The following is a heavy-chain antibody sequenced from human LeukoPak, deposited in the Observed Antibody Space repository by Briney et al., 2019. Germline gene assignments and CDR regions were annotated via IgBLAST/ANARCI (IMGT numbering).Heavy chain of an antibody. CDR3: ARIWYFGDNNWRYFDY. Sequence: GGSLRLSCAASGFTFSNYWMSWVRQAPGKGLEWVANIDPDGSETQYVGSVKGRFTTSRDNAKNSLYLQMNSLRAEDTAIYYCARIWYFGDNNWRYFDYRGKGTLVTVSS. J-gene: IGHJ4*02. D-gene: IGHD1-20*01. CDR2: IDPDGSET. V-gene: IGHV3-7*01. CDR1: GFTFSNYW.